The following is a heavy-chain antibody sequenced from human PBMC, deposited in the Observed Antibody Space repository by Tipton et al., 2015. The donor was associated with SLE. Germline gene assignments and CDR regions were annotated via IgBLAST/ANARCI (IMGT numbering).Heavy chain of an antibody. V-gene: IGHV4-34*01. D-gene: IGHD3-3*01. CDR1: GGSFSDSS. J-gene: IGHJ4*02. CDR3: ARARVYDFYRGYAPYDN. Sequence: TLSLTCAVSGGSFSDSSWSWIRQTPGKGLEWIGEINHGRTTNYNPSLKTPVTLSMDTSQNQVSLTLTAVTAADTAVYFCARARVYDFYRGYAPYDNWGQGTLVTVSS. CDR2: INHGRTT.